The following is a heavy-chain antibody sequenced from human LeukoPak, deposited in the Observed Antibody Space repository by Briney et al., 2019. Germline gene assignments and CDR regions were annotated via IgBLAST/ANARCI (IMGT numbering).Heavy chain of an antibody. D-gene: IGHD7-27*01. Sequence: GGSLRLSCAASGFTFSSYGMHWVRQAPGKGLEWVAVISYDGSNKYYADSVKGRFTISRDNSKNTLYLQMNSLRAEDTAVYYCAKDYVWGSSESDYWGQGTLVTVSS. CDR2: ISYDGSNK. CDR3: AKDYVWGSSESDY. CDR1: GFTFSSYG. V-gene: IGHV3-30*18. J-gene: IGHJ4*02.